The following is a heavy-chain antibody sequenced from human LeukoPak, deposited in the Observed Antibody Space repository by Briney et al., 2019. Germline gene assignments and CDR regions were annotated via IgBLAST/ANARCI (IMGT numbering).Heavy chain of an antibody. D-gene: IGHD6-13*01. V-gene: IGHV3-53*01. J-gene: IGHJ4*02. CDR1: GFTISDFY. Sequence: GGSLRLSCAASGFTISDFYMSWVRQAPGKGLEWVSVIYSGGATHYTDSVEGRFTISRDSSLNTLYLQMKSLRAEDTAAYFCAKMISVAGTTGGDYFDYWGQGTLVIVSS. CDR3: AKMISVAGTTGGDYFDY. CDR2: IYSGGAT.